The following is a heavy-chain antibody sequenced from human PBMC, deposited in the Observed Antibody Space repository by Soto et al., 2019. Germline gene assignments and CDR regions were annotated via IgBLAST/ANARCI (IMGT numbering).Heavy chain of an antibody. CDR2: ISYDGSNK. CDR1: GFTFSSYG. CDR3: AKDPSGLDAFDI. J-gene: IGHJ3*02. V-gene: IGHV3-30*18. Sequence: GGSLRLSCAASGFTFSSYGMHWVRQAPGKGLEWVAVISYDGSNKYYADSVKGRFTISRDNSKNTLYLQMNSLRAEDTAVYYCAKDPSGLDAFDIWGQGTMVTVSS. D-gene: IGHD5-12*01.